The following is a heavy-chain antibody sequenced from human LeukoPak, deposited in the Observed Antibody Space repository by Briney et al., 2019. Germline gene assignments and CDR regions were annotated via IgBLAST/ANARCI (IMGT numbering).Heavy chain of an antibody. CDR3: ARPLRENSSSRPRVRAFDI. CDR1: GCSFTSYW. CDR2: IYPGDSDT. Sequence: GESLQISCKGSGCSFTSYWIGWVRQMPGKGLEWMGIIYPGDSDTRYSPSFQGQVTISADKSISTAYLQWSSLKASDTAMYYCARPLRENSSSRPRVRAFDIWGQGTMATVSS. J-gene: IGHJ3*02. V-gene: IGHV5-51*01. D-gene: IGHD6-6*01.